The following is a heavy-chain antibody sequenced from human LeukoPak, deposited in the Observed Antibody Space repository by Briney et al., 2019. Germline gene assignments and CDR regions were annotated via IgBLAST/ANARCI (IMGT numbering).Heavy chain of an antibody. Sequence: SETLSLTCAVYGGSFSGYYWSWIRQPPGKGLEWIGEINHSGGTNYNPSLKSRVTISVDTSKNQFSPKLSSVTAADTAVYYCARGWYCSGGSCYRTHNWFDPWGQGTLVTVSS. D-gene: IGHD2-15*01. V-gene: IGHV4-34*01. J-gene: IGHJ5*02. CDR3: ARGWYCSGGSCYRTHNWFDP. CDR1: GGSFSGYY. CDR2: INHSGGT.